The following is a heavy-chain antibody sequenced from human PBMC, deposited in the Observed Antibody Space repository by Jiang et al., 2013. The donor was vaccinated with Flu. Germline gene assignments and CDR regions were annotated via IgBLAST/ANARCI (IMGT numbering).Heavy chain of an antibody. J-gene: IGHJ4*02. D-gene: IGHD6-13*01. V-gene: IGHV4-59*01. CDR2: IHYSGNT. CDR3: ARARAPEVAATYFDY. Sequence: GKGLEWIGYIHYSGNTDYSSSLWSRVTISVDTSKNQFSLKLNSVTAADTAVYYCARARAPEVAATYFDYWGQGSLVTVSS.